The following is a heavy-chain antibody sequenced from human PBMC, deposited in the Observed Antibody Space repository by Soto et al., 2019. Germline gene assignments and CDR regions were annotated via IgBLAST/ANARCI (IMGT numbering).Heavy chain of an antibody. V-gene: IGHV5-51*01. Sequence: PGESLKISCTGVGYSFTSYWIGWVRQMPGKGLEWMGIIYPGDSDTRYSPSFQGQVTISADKSITTAYLQWSSLKASETAMYYCARGYCTTTICDPWFDPWGQGTLVTVSS. CDR3: ARGYCTTTICDPWFDP. D-gene: IGHD2-2*01. J-gene: IGHJ5*02. CDR1: GYSFTSYW. CDR2: IYPGDSDT.